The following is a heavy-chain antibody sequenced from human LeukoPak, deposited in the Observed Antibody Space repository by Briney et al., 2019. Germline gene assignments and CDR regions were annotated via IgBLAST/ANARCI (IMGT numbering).Heavy chain of an antibody. J-gene: IGHJ4*02. V-gene: IGHV4-34*01. Sequence: SETLSLTCAVYGGSFSGYYWSWIRQPPGKGLEWIGEINHSGSTNYNPSLKSRVTISVDTSKNQFSLKLSSVTAADTAVYYCARASRGGFWSGYYPFDYWGQGTLVTVSS. CDR3: ARASRGGFWSGYYPFDY. CDR2: INHSGST. D-gene: IGHD3-3*01. CDR1: GGSFSGYY.